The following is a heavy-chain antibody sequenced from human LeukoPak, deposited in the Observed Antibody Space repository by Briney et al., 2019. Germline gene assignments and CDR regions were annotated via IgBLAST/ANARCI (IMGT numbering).Heavy chain of an antibody. Sequence: KASETLSLTCTVSGGSISSYYWSWIRQPAGKGLEWIGRIYTSGSTNYNPSLKSRVTMSVDTSKNQFSLKLSSVTAADTAVYYCARGAQLWRISNFDYWGQGTLVTVSS. V-gene: IGHV4-4*07. CDR3: ARGAQLWRISNFDY. J-gene: IGHJ4*02. CDR1: GGSISSYY. D-gene: IGHD5-18*01. CDR2: IYTSGST.